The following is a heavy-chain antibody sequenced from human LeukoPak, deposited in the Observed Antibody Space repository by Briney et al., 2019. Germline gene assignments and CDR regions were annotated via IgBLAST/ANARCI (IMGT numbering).Heavy chain of an antibody. J-gene: IGHJ4*02. CDR3: AAGLVTPLVSGY. CDR2: IRYDGSNK. CDR1: GFTFSSYG. V-gene: IGHV3-30*02. D-gene: IGHD4-11*01. Sequence: PGGSLRLSCAASGFTFSSYGMHWVRQAPGKGLEWVAFIRYDGSNKYYADSVKGRFTISRDNSKNTLYLQMNSLRAEDTAVYYCAAGLVTPLVSGYWGQGTLVTVSS.